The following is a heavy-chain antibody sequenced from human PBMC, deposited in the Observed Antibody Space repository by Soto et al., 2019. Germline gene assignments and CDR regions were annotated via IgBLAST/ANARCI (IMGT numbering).Heavy chain of an antibody. CDR2: IIPIFGTA. V-gene: IGHV1-69*13. CDR1: GGTFSSYA. CDR3: ARDDSDAFDI. J-gene: IGHJ3*02. Sequence: SVKVSCKASGGTFSSYAISWVRQTPGQGLEWMGGIIPIFGTANYAQKFQGRVTITADESTSTAYMELSSLRSEDTAVYYCARDDSDAFDIWGQGTMVTVSS.